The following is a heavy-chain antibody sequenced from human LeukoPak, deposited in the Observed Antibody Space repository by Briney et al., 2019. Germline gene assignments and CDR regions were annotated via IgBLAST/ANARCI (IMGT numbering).Heavy chain of an antibody. CDR3: AKDIGVYSYGAFDY. CDR2: ISWNSGSI. Sequence: PGGSLRLSCAASGFTFDDYAMHWVRQAPGKGLEWVSGISWNSGSIGYADSVKGRFTISRDNTKNSLYMKMNSLRAEDTALYYCAKDIGVYSYGAFDYWGQGTLVTVSS. J-gene: IGHJ4*02. CDR1: GFTFDDYA. D-gene: IGHD5-18*01. V-gene: IGHV3-9*01.